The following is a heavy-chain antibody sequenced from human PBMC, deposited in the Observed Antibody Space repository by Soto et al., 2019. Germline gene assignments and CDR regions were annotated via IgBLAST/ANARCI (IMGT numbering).Heavy chain of an antibody. CDR2: INHSGST. CDR1: GGSFSGYY. V-gene: IGHV4-34*01. Sequence: PSETLSLTCAVYGGSFSGYYSSWIRQPPGKGLEWIGEINHSGSTNYNPSLKSRVTISVDTSKNQFSLKLSSVTAADTAVYYCARFIAAAGTFPFDYWGQGTLVTVSS. CDR3: ARFIAAAGTFPFDY. D-gene: IGHD6-13*01. J-gene: IGHJ4*02.